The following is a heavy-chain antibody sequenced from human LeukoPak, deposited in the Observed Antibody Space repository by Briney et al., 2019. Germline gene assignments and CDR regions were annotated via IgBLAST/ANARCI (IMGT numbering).Heavy chain of an antibody. D-gene: IGHD6-19*01. Sequence: PGGSLRLSCAASGFTFSRYWMSWVRQAPGKGLEWVANIKQDGSEKYYVDSVKGRFTISRDNAKNSLYLQMNSLRAEDTAVYYCAYSSGPPYFDYWGQGTLVTVSS. CDR2: IKQDGSEK. V-gene: IGHV3-7*01. CDR1: GFTFSRYW. J-gene: IGHJ4*02. CDR3: AYSSGPPYFDY.